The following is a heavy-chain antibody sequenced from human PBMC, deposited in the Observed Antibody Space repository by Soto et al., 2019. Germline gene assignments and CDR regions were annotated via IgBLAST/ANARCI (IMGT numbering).Heavy chain of an antibody. CDR1: GGTFSSYA. CDR3: ARDLGGYYYYGMDV. D-gene: IGHD3-16*01. Sequence: SVKVSCKASGGTFSSYAISWVRQAPGQGLEWMGGIIPIFGTANYAQKFQGRVTITADKSTSTAYMELSSLRSEDTAVYYCARDLGGYYYYGMDVWGQGTTVTVSS. J-gene: IGHJ6*02. CDR2: IIPIFGTA. V-gene: IGHV1-69*06.